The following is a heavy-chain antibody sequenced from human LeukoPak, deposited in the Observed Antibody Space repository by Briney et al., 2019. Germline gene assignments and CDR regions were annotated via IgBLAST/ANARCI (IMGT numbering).Heavy chain of an antibody. CDR2: IIPIFGTA. D-gene: IGHD1-1*01. Sequence: ASAKVSCKASGGTFSSYAISWVRQAPGQGLEWMGGIIPIFGTANYAQKFQGRVTITADESTSTAYMELSSLRSEDTAVYYCARDLSTTGLVPHYYYYMDVWGKGTTVTVSS. V-gene: IGHV1-69*13. CDR3: ARDLSTTGLVPHYYYYMDV. J-gene: IGHJ6*03. CDR1: GGTFSSYA.